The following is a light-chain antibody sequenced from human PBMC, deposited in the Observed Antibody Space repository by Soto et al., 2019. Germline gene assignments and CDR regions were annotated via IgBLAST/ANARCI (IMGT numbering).Light chain of an antibody. Sequence: EIVMTQSPATLSVSPGERATLSCWASQSVSSNLAWYQQKPGQAPRLLIYDVPTRATHIPTRFSGSGSGTEFTLTISSLQSEDFAAYYCQQYNNWPLTFGGGTKVEIK. CDR1: QSVSSN. V-gene: IGKV3D-15*01. CDR2: DVP. CDR3: QQYNNWPLT. J-gene: IGKJ4*01.